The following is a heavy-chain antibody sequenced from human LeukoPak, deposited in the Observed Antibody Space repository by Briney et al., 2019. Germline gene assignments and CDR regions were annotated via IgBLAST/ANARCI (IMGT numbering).Heavy chain of an antibody. V-gene: IGHV4-38-2*01. CDR3: AKPWAITTKQNNYYMDV. CDR2: IYHSGST. D-gene: IGHD3-22*01. J-gene: IGHJ6*03. Sequence: SETLSLTCAVSGYSISSGYYWGWIRQPPGKGLEWIGSIYHSGSTNYNPSLKSRVTISVDTSKNQFSLKLSSVTAADTAVYYCAKPWAITTKQNNYYMDVWGKGTTVTVSS. CDR1: GYSISSGYY.